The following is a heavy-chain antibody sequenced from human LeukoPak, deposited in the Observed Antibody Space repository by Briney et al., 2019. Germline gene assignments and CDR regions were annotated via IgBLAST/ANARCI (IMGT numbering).Heavy chain of an antibody. CDR3: AREYYYNSSGYRALGY. Sequence: PGGSLRLSCAASGFTFSSYAMSWVRQAPGEGLEWVSTITSTGASTYYADSVKGRFTISRDNSKNTLYLQMNSLRAEDTAVYYCAREYYYNSSGYRALGYWGQGTLVTVSS. CDR1: GFTFSSYA. V-gene: IGHV3-23*01. J-gene: IGHJ4*02. D-gene: IGHD3-22*01. CDR2: ITSTGAST.